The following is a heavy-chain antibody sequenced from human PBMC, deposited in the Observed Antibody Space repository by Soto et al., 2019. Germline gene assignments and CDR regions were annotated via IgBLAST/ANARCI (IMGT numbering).Heavy chain of an antibody. V-gene: IGHV4-4*07. CDR2: IDTTGST. CDR1: GASISSYF. J-gene: IGHJ4*02. Sequence: AETLSLTCIVSGASISSYFWSWIRQPAGKGLEWIGRIDTTGSTNYNPSLKSRVTMSVDTSKNQFSLKLYSVTAADTAVYYCATGGTYFDYWGQGTLVTVSS. CDR3: ATGGTYFDY.